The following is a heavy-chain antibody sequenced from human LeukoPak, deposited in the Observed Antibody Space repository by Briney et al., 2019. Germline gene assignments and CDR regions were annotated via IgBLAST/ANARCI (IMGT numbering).Heavy chain of an antibody. CDR3: ALRECSGGSCYSDSGYYYYYGMDV. J-gene: IGHJ6*02. CDR2: ISYDGSNK. CDR1: GFTFSSYA. Sequence: PGGSLRLSCAASGFTFSSYAMHWVRQAPGKGLEWVAVISYDGSNKYYADSVKGRFTISRDNSKNTLYLQMNSLRAEDTAVYYCALRECSGGSCYSDSGYYYYYGMDVWGQGTTVTVSS. D-gene: IGHD2-15*01. V-gene: IGHV3-30-3*01.